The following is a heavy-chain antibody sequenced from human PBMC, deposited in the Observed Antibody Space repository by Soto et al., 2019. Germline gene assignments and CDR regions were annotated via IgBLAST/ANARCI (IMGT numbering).Heavy chain of an antibody. CDR2: ISGSGGST. D-gene: IGHD3-9*01. J-gene: IGHJ5*02. V-gene: IGHV3-23*01. CDR3: AKRFSPEYGYFDWLLSGNWFDP. Sequence: GGSLRLSCAASGFTFSSYAMSWVRQAPGKGLEWVSAISGSGGSTYYADSVKGRFTISRDNSKNTLYLQMNSLRAEDTAVYYCAKRFSPEYGYFDWLLSGNWFDPWGQGTLVTVSS. CDR1: GFTFSSYA.